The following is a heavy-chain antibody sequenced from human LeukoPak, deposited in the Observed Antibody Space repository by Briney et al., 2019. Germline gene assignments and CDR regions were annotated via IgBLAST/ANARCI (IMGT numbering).Heavy chain of an antibody. Sequence: SETLSLTCAVSGGSINSHYWGWIRQPPGKGLQWIGDIYYTGKINYNPSLKSRVTITLDTSKDHLSLNLTSVLAADTAIYYCVRRDTGWDYFDYWGQGILVTVSS. V-gene: IGHV4-59*08. J-gene: IGHJ4*02. CDR1: GGSINSHY. CDR3: VRRDTGWDYFDY. D-gene: IGHD6-19*01. CDR2: IYYTGKI.